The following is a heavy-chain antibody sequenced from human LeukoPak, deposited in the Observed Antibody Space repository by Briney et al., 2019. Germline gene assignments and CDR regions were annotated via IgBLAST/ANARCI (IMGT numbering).Heavy chain of an antibody. V-gene: IGHV4-34*01. CDR1: GGSFSVYY. J-gene: IGHJ4*02. CDR3: ARGPYSSGWPDY. Sequence: TSETLSLTRAVYGGSFSVYYWSWIRQPPGKGLEWIGEINHSGSTNYNPSLKSRVTISVDTSKNQFSLKLSSVTAADTAVYYCARGPYSSGWPDYWGQGTLVTVSS. D-gene: IGHD6-19*01. CDR2: INHSGST.